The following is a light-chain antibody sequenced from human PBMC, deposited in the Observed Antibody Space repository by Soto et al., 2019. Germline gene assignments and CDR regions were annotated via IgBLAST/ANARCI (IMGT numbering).Light chain of an antibody. CDR2: RGS. Sequence: QSVLTQPPSASGTPGQRVTISCSGSSSNIGSNAVDWYQHFPGTAPKVLIYRGSQRPSGVPDRFSGSKSGNSASLAISGLQSEDEAYYYCAAWDDRRNGVHFRGGTKVTVL. CDR1: SSNIGSNA. CDR3: AAWDDRRNGVH. J-gene: IGLJ2*01. V-gene: IGLV1-44*01.